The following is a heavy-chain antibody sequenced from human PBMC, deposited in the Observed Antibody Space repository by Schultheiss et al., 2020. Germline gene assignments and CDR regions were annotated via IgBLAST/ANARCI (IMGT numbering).Heavy chain of an antibody. D-gene: IGHD2-2*01. V-gene: IGHV3-30*03. CDR2: ISYDGSNK. CDR1: GFTFSSYG. CDR3: ASCSSTSCGRD. J-gene: IGHJ4*02. Sequence: GGSLRLSCAASGFTFSSYGMHWVRQAPGKGLEWVAVISYDGSNKYYADSVKGRFTISRENAKNSLYLQMNSLRAEDTAVYYCASCSSTSCGRDWGQGTLVTVSS.